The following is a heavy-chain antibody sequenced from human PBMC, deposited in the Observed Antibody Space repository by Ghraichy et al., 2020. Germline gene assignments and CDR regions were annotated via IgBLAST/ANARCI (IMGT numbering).Heavy chain of an antibody. CDR3: ARTKRFLEWLPLFDY. Sequence: GSLSLTCTVSGGSISSYYWSWIRQPPGKGLEWIGYIYYSGSTNYNPSLKSRVTISVDTSKNQFSLKLSSVTAADTAVYYCARTKRFLEWLPLFDYWGQGTLVTVSS. J-gene: IGHJ4*02. CDR1: GGSISSYY. CDR2: IYYSGST. D-gene: IGHD3-3*01. V-gene: IGHV4-59*08.